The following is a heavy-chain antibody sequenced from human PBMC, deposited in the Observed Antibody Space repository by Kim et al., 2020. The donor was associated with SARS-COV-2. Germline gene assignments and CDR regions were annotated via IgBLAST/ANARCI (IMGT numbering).Heavy chain of an antibody. Sequence: GGSLRLSCATSGFTFSSLTIHWVRQAPGKGLEWVALISSDGSNKYFADSVKGRFTISRVSSRNTLYLQMNSLRPEDTAVYYCARNRGSSSSYYYVMDVWGQGTTVTVSS. D-gene: IGHD6-13*01. V-gene: IGHV3-30-3*01. CDR3: ARNRGSSSSYYYVMDV. CDR1: GFTFSSLT. CDR2: ISSDGSNK. J-gene: IGHJ6*02.